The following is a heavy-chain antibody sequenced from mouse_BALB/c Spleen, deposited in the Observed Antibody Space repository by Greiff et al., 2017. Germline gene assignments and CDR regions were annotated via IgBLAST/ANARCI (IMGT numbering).Heavy chain of an antibody. CDR1: GFSLTSYG. V-gene: IGHV2-9*02. Sequence: VQLQQSGPGLVAPSQSLSITCTVSGFSLTSYGVHWVRQPPGKGLEWLGVIWAGGSTNYNSALMSRLSISKDNSKSQVFLKMNSLQTDDTAMYYCARERGKLTTGVEAWFAYWGQGTLVTVSA. CDR2: IWAGGST. CDR3: ARERGKLTTGVEAWFAY. D-gene: IGHD1-1*01. J-gene: IGHJ3*01.